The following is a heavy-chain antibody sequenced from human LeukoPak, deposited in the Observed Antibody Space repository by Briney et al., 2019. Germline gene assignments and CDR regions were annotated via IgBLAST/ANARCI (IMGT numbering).Heavy chain of an antibody. Sequence: GGSLRLSCAASGFTFSSYAMSWVRQAPGKGLEWVSAISGSGGSPYYADSVKGRFTISRDNSKNTLYLQMNSLRADDTAVYYCAKAFLALIVVVPAAMAPFDYWGQGTLVTVSS. CDR1: GFTFSSYA. D-gene: IGHD2-2*01. CDR2: ISGSGGSP. J-gene: IGHJ4*02. CDR3: AKAFLALIVVVPAAMAPFDY. V-gene: IGHV3-23*01.